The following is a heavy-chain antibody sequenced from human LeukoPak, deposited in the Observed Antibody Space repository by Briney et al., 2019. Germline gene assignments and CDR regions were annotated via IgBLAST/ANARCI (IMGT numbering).Heavy chain of an antibody. CDR2: INPNSGGT. J-gene: IGHJ6*03. Sequence: ASVKVSCKASGYTFTGYYMHWVRQAPGQGLEWMGWINPNSGGTNYAQKFQGRVTMTRDTSISTAYMELSSLRSEDTAVYYCASGYSGYDDYYYYYMDVWGRGTTVTVSS. CDR1: GYTFTGYY. D-gene: IGHD5-12*01. V-gene: IGHV1-2*02. CDR3: ASGYSGYDDYYYYYMDV.